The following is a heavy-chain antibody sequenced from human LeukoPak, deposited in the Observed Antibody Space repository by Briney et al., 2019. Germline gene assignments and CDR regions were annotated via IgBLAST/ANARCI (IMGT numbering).Heavy chain of an antibody. J-gene: IGHJ3*02. CDR1: GGSISSYY. D-gene: IGHD3-3*01. Sequence: SETLSLTCTVSGGSISSYYWSWIRRPPGKGLEWIGYIYYSGSTNYNPSLKSRVTISVDTSKNQFSLKLSSVTAADTAVYYCARLTPLITIFGVVSLNAFDIWGQGTMVTVSS. CDR3: ARLTPLITIFGVVSLNAFDI. CDR2: IYYSGST. V-gene: IGHV4-59*08.